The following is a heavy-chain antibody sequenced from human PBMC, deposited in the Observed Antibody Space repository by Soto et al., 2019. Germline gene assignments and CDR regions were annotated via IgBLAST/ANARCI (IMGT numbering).Heavy chain of an antibody. J-gene: IGHJ4*02. Sequence: ASVKVSCKASGYTFTSFGITWVRQAPGQGLEWMGWISPNSGGTRYAQNLQGRVTMTTDKYTSTAYMELRSLTSDDTALYYCAREMWTLNGPQNFFDYWGQGALVTVSS. CDR1: GYTFTSFG. CDR2: ISPNSGGT. CDR3: AREMWTLNGPQNFFDY. V-gene: IGHV1-18*01. D-gene: IGHD2-21*01.